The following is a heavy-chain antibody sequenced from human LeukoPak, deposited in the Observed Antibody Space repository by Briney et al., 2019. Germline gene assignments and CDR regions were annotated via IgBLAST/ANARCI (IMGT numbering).Heavy chain of an antibody. D-gene: IGHD4-11*01. CDR3: ARDGLTTVATYAFDI. J-gene: IGHJ3*02. Sequence: GGSVKVSCKASGYTFTSYGISWVRQAPGQGLEWMGWISAYNGNTNYAQKLQGRVTMTTDTSTSTAYMELRSLGSDDTAVYYCARDGLTTVATYAFDIWGQGTMVTVSS. CDR2: ISAYNGNT. V-gene: IGHV1-18*01. CDR1: GYTFTSYG.